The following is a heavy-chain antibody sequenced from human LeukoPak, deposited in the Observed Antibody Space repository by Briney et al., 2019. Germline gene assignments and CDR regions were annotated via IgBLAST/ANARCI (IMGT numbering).Heavy chain of an antibody. D-gene: IGHD7-27*01. CDR2: IAGGGSST. J-gene: IGHJ4*02. CDR3: VKGGTADRVGWTH. CDR1: GFTVSFYA. Sequence: GGSLRLSCAASGFTVSFYAMSWVRQAPGKGLEWDSVIAGGGSSTYYADSVKGRFTISRDNSKNTLYLQMNSLRVEDTAVYFCVKGGTADRVGWTHWGQGSLVTVFS. V-gene: IGHV3-23*01.